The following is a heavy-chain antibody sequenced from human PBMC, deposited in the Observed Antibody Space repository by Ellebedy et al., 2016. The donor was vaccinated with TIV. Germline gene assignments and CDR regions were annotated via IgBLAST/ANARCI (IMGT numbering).Heavy chain of an antibody. J-gene: IGHJ6*02. CDR3: ARDSGYSSSWSKTTYYYYGMDV. CDR2: ISGSGGST. D-gene: IGHD6-13*01. V-gene: IGHV3-23*01. CDR1: GFTFSNYA. Sequence: GESLKISCAASGFTFSNYAMTWVRQAPGKGLEWVSTISGSGGSTYYADSVKGRFTISRDNSKNTLYLQMNSLRAEDTAVYYWARDSGYSSSWSKTTYYYYGMDVWGQGTTVTVSS.